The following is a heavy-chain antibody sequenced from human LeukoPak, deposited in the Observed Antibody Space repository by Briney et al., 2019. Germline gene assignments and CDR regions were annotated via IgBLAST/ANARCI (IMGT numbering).Heavy chain of an antibody. CDR2: INPASSEK. D-gene: IGHD3-10*01. J-gene: IGHJ6*02. Sequence: GGSLRLSCAASGFTFSGYWVTWVRQAPGKWLEWVANINPASSEKYYVGSVKGRFTISRDNAKNSLYLQMNSLRAEDTAVYYCAGAYGSGSYYYYGMDVWGQGTTVTVSS. V-gene: IGHV3-7*04. CDR1: GFTFSGYW. CDR3: AGAYGSGSYYYYGMDV.